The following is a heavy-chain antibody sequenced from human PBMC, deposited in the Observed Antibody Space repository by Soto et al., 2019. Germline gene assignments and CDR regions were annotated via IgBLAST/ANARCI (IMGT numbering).Heavy chain of an antibody. J-gene: IGHJ4*02. Sequence: PSETLSLTCTVSGGSISSYYWSWIRQPPGKGLEWIGYIYYSGSTNYNPSLKSRVTISVDTSRNQFSLKLSSVTAADTAVYYCARTTVATPNFDYWGQGTLVTVSS. D-gene: IGHD4-17*01. CDR2: IYYSGST. V-gene: IGHV4-59*01. CDR1: GGSISSYY. CDR3: ARTTVATPNFDY.